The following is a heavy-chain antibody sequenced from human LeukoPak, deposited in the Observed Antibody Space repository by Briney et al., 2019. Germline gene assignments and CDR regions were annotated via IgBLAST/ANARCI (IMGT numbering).Heavy chain of an antibody. D-gene: IGHD3-9*01. CDR3: ARVGYYDILTGYGGYFDY. J-gene: IGHJ4*02. Sequence: SETLSLTCTVSGGSVSSYYWSWIRQPPGKGLEGIGYIYYSGSTNYNPSLKSRVTISVDTSKNQFSLKLSSVTAADTAVYYCARVGYYDILTGYGGYFDYWGQGTLVTVSS. CDR1: GGSVSSYY. CDR2: IYYSGST. V-gene: IGHV4-59*02.